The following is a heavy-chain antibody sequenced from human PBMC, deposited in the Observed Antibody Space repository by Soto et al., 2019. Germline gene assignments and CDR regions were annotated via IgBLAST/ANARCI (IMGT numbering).Heavy chain of an antibody. J-gene: IGHJ2*01. CDR3: AKHIEGAGNWYFDL. D-gene: IGHD2-21*01. V-gene: IGHV3-23*01. CDR2: INGRGSPT. CDR1: GFTFSIYA. Sequence: EVQLLESGGGLVQPGGSLGLSCAASGFTFSIYAMSWVRQAPGKGPEWVSVINGRGSPTFYADSVKGRFTLSRDNSKNTLYSQMNSLRAEDTAIYYCAKHIEGAGNWYFDLWGRGTLVSVSS.